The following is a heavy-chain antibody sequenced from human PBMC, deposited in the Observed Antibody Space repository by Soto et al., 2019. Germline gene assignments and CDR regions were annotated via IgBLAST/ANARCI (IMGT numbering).Heavy chain of an antibody. J-gene: IGHJ4*02. CDR2: IYSGGNP. V-gene: IGHV3-53*01. CDR3: ARGPNSDC. CDR1: GSSVGGNY. Sequence: EERLVQSGGGLVQPGGSLRLSCAAYGSSVGGNYMSWVRQAPGKGLELVSLIYSGGNPFYADSMKGRFTLSRDNSNNMLYLQMDRLRAEDTAVYYCARGPNSDCWGQGTLVIVSS. D-gene: IGHD2-21*01.